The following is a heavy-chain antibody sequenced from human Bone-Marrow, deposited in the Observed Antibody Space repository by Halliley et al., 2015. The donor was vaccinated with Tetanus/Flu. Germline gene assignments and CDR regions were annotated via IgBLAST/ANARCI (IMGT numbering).Heavy chain of an antibody. CDR3: AREASDDDYYDSSDYMDFDY. CDR2: DGSST. V-gene: IGHV3-74*01. J-gene: IGHJ4*02. Sequence: DGSSTRYVDSVGGRFTISRDNAKNTLYLQMNSLRAEDTAVYYCAREASDDDYYDSSDYMDFDYWGQGTPVTVSS. D-gene: IGHD3-22*01.